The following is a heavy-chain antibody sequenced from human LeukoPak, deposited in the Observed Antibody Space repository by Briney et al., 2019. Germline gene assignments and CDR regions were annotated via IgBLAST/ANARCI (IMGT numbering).Heavy chain of an antibody. CDR2: INHSGST. J-gene: IGHJ6*04. CDR3: AXERPKYCSXXXXYPXXXDV. D-gene: IGHD2-2*01. Sequence: SETLSLTCAVYGGSFSGYYWSWIRQPPGKGLEWIGEINHSGSTNYNPSLKSRVTISVDTSKNQFSLKLSSVTAADTAVFYCAXERPKYCSXXXXYPXXXDVWGKGTTXTVSS. CDR1: GGSFSGYY. V-gene: IGHV4-34*01.